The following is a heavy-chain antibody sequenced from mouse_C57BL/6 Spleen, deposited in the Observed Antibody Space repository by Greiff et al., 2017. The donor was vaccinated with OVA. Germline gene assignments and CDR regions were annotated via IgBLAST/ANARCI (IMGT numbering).Heavy chain of an antibody. V-gene: IGHV5-9*01. CDR2: ISGGGGNT. CDR1: GFTFSSYT. J-gene: IGHJ1*03. CDR3: ARHDYDGYFDV. Sequence: EVNVVESGGGLVKPGGSLKLSCAASGFTFSSYTMSWVRQTPEKRLEWVATISGGGGNTYYPDSVKGRFTISRDNAKNTLYLQMSSLRSEDTALYYCARHDYDGYFDVWGTGTTVTVSS. D-gene: IGHD2-4*01.